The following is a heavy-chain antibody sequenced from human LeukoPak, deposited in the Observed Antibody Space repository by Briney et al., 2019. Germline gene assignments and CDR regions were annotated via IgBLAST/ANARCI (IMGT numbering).Heavy chain of an antibody. V-gene: IGHV3-23*01. D-gene: IGHD3-10*01. CDR1: GFDFGTNA. CDR3: ARVTSGSLGN. CDR2: INGSGAKA. J-gene: IGHJ4*02. Sequence: GGSLRLSCAASGFDFGTNALSWVRQAPGKGLEWVSGINGSGAKAYYTDSVKPRFTISRDNSKNTLYLEMNSLRAEDTAVYYCARVTSGSLGNWGQGTLVTVSS.